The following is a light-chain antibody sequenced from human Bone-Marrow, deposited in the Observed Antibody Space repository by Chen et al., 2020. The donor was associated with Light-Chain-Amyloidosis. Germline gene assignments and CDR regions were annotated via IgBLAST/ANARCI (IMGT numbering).Light chain of an antibody. Sequence: AVVTQEPSLTVSPGGTVTLTCGSSTGTVTSGHYPYWFQQKPGQAPRTLIYNTNNKHSWTPARFSGALLGGKAALTRSGAQPEDEAEYFCLFSYNGTWVFGGGTELTVL. CDR3: LFSYNGTWV. V-gene: IGLV7-46*01. CDR2: NTN. CDR1: TGTVTSGHY. J-gene: IGLJ3*02.